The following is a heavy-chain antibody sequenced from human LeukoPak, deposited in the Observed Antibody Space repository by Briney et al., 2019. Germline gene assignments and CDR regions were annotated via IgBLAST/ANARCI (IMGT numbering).Heavy chain of an antibody. CDR3: ARGGVVAAANNWFDP. CDR1: GGSISSGNYY. J-gene: IGHJ5*02. D-gene: IGHD2-2*01. Sequence: SETLSLTCTVSGGSISSGNYYWSWIRQPAGEGLEWIGRMYTSGGTNYNPSLKSRVTISIDTSKNQFSLNLSSVTAADTAVYYCARGGVVAAANNWFDPWGQGTLVTVSS. CDR2: MYTSGGT. V-gene: IGHV4-61*02.